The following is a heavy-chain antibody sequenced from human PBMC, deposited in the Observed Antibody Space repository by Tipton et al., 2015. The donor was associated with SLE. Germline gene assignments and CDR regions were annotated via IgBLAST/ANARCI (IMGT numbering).Heavy chain of an antibody. Sequence: SLRLSCAASGFTFSSYSYTMNWVRQAPGKGLEWVSSISSSSSYIYYADSVKGRFTISRDNAKNSLFLQMNRLRAEDTAVYFCARDGGGPLGDGDYYYGMDDWGRGTTVTVSS. CDR3: ARDGGGPLGDGDYYYGMDD. V-gene: IGHV3-21*01. CDR2: ISSSSSYI. J-gene: IGHJ6*02. CDR1: GFTFSSYSYT. D-gene: IGHD2-21*01.